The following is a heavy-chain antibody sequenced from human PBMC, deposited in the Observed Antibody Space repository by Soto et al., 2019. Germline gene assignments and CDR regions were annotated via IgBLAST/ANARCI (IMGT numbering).Heavy chain of an antibody. CDR3: ARRIAAHNWFDP. V-gene: IGHV4-39*01. Sequence: SETLSLTCTFSCGSIISSSYYWGWIRQPPGKGLEWIGSIYYSGSTYYNPSLKSRVTISVDTSKNQFSLKLSSVTAADTAVYYCARRIAAHNWFDPWGQGTLVTVSS. J-gene: IGHJ5*02. CDR2: IYYSGST. CDR1: CGSIISSSYY. D-gene: IGHD6-13*01.